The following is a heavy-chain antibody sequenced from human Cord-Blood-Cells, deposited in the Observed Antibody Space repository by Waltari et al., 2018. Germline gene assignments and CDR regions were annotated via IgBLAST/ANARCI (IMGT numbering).Heavy chain of an antibody. Sequence: QVQLVESGGGVVQPGRSLGLSCAAPGFTFSSYGMHWVRQAPGKGLEWVAVISYDGSNKYYADSVKGRFTISRDNSKNTLYLQMNSLRAEDTAVYYCAKDLGGVVDYWGQGTLVTVSS. D-gene: IGHD3-10*01. J-gene: IGHJ4*02. V-gene: IGHV3-30*18. CDR2: ISYDGSNK. CDR3: AKDLGGVVDY. CDR1: GFTFSSYG.